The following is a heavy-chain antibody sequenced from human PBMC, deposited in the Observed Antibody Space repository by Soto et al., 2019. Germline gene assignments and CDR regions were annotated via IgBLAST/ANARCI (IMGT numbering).Heavy chain of an antibody. J-gene: IGHJ6*02. CDR2: IYYSGST. CDR3: ARDRSLTFGESYYYYYGMDV. CDR1: GGSISSYY. Sequence: QVQLQESGPGLVKPSETLSLTCTVSGGSISSYYWSWIRQPPGKGLEWIGYIYYSGSTNYNPSLKSRVTISVDTSKNQFSLKLSSVTAADTAVYYCARDRSLTFGESYYYYYGMDVWGQGTTVTVSS. D-gene: IGHD3-16*01. V-gene: IGHV4-59*01.